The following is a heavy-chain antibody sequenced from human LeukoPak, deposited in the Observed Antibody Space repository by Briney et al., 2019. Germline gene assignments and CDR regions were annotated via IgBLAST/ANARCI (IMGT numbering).Heavy chain of an antibody. J-gene: IGHJ5*02. V-gene: IGHV4-59*01. CDR3: ARGDYVWGSNRLGWFDR. Sequence: SETLSLTCTVSGDPINSYYWSWLRQPPGKGLEWIGYIYYSGSTNYNASLKSRVTMSIDTSKNQFSLKLSSVTAADTAVYYCARGDYVWGSNRLGWFDRWGQGTQVTVSS. CDR2: IYYSGST. CDR1: GDPINSYY. D-gene: IGHD3-16*02.